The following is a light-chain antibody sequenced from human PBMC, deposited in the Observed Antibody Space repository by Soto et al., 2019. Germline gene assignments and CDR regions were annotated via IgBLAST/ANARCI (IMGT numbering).Light chain of an antibody. V-gene: IGKV3-20*01. J-gene: IGKJ1*01. Sequence: EIVMTQSPATLSVSPGERATLSCRASQSVNSNLAWYQQKPGQAPSLLIYGASSRATGIPDRFSGSGSGTDFTLTISRLEPADFAVYYCQYYGSSSTFGQGTKVDIK. CDR2: GAS. CDR1: QSVNSN. CDR3: QYYGSSST.